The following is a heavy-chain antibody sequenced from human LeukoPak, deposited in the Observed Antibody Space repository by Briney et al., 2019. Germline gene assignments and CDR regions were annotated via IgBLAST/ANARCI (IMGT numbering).Heavy chain of an antibody. J-gene: IGHJ5*02. Sequence: PSETLSLTCAVYGGSFSGYYWSWIRQPPGKGLEWIGEINHSGSTNYNPSLKSRVTISVDTSKNQFSLKLSSVTAADTAVYYCASTDSSGYYSSWGQGTLVTVSS. D-gene: IGHD3-22*01. CDR3: ASTDSSGYYSS. V-gene: IGHV4-34*01. CDR1: GGSFSGYY. CDR2: INHSGST.